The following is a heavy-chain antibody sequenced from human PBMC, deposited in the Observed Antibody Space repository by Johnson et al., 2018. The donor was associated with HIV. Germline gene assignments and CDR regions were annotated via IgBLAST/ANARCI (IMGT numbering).Heavy chain of an antibody. V-gene: IGHV3-30*03. CDR2: ISYDGSNK. Sequence: QVQLVESGGGVVRPGGSLRLSCAASGFTFDDYGMSWVRQAPGKGLEWVAVISYDGSNKYYADSVKGRFTISRDNSKNTLYLQMNSLRAEDTAVYYCARSQTMIVDGADAFDIWGQGTMVTVSS. J-gene: IGHJ3*02. CDR1: GFTFDDYG. CDR3: ARSQTMIVDGADAFDI. D-gene: IGHD3-22*01.